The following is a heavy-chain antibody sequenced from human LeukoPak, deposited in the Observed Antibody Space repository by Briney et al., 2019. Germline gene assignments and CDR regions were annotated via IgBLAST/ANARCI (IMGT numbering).Heavy chain of an antibody. D-gene: IGHD3-22*01. J-gene: IGHJ4*02. CDR2: ISGYNGNT. CDR1: GYTLTSYG. Sequence: ASVKVSCKASGYTLTSYGISWVRQAPGQGLEWMGWISGYNGNTNYEQKVQGRVTMTTDTSTNTAYMELRSLRSDDTAVYYCARDLGSNFYYALEYWGQGTLVTVSS. V-gene: IGHV1-18*01. CDR3: ARDLGSNFYYALEY.